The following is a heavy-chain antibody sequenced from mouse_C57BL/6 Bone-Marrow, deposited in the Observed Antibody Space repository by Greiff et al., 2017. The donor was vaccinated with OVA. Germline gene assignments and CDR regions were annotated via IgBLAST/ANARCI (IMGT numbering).Heavy chain of an antibody. CDR1: GYTFTEYT. CDR2: FYPGSGSI. V-gene: IGHV1-62-2*01. D-gene: IGHD1-1*01. Sequence: QVQLQQSGAELVKPGASVKLSCKASGYTFTEYTIHWVKQRSGQGLEWIGWFYPGSGSIKYNEKFKDKATLTADKSSSTVYMELSRLTSEDSAVYFCARHEDIYYYGSSYVAWVYWGQGTRVTVSA. J-gene: IGHJ3*01. CDR3: ARHEDIYYYGSSYVAWVY.